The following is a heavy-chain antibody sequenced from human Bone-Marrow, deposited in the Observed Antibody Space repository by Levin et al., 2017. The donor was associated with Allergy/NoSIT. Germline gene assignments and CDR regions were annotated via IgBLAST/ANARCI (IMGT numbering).Heavy chain of an antibody. V-gene: IGHV4-59*01. CDR3: ARDQDSSSWYGWFDP. Sequence: PSETLSLTCTVSGGSISSYYWSWIRQPPGKGLEWIGYIYYSGSTNYNPSLKSRVTISVDTSKNQFSLKLSSVTAADTAVYYCARDQDSSSWYGWFDPWGQGTLVTVSS. CDR2: IYYSGST. D-gene: IGHD6-13*01. CDR1: GGSISSYY. J-gene: IGHJ5*02.